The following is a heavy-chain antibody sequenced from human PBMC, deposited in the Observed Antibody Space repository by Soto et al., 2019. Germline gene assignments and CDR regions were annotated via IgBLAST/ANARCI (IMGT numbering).Heavy chain of an antibody. D-gene: IGHD3-10*01. CDR2: IYYSGST. J-gene: IGHJ3*02. Sequence: SETLSLTCTVSGGSISSSSYYWGWIRQPPGKGLEWIGSIYYSGSTYYNPSLKSRVTISVDTSKNQFSLKLSSVTAADTAVYYCASSLVTNAFDIWGQGTMVTVSS. CDR1: GGSISSSSYY. V-gene: IGHV4-39*01. CDR3: ASSLVTNAFDI.